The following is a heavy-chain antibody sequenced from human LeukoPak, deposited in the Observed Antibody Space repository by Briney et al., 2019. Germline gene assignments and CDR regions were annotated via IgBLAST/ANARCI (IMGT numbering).Heavy chain of an antibody. Sequence: ASVKVSCKASGYTFTDDYVHWVRQAPGQGLEWMGIINPTGGSTSYAQKFQGRVTMTRDMSTSTVYMQLSSLRSEDTAVYYCARDHQYGDYDGTFDYWGQGTLVTVSS. CDR3: ARDHQYGDYDGTFDY. V-gene: IGHV1-46*01. CDR1: GYTFTDDY. CDR2: INPTGGST. D-gene: IGHD4-17*01. J-gene: IGHJ4*02.